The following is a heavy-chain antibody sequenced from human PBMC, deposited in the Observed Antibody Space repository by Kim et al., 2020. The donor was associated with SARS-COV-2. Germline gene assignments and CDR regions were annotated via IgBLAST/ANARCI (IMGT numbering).Heavy chain of an antibody. D-gene: IGHD6-13*01. V-gene: IGHV3-33*01. CDR2: IWYDGSNK. J-gene: IGHJ6*02. Sequence: GGSLRLSCAASGFTFSSYGMHWVRQAPGKGLEWVAVIWYDGSNKYYADSVKGRFTISRDNSKNTLYLQMNSLRAEDTAVYYCARPAAAGTHYYGMDVWGQGTTVTVSS. CDR1: GFTFSSYG. CDR3: ARPAAAGTHYYGMDV.